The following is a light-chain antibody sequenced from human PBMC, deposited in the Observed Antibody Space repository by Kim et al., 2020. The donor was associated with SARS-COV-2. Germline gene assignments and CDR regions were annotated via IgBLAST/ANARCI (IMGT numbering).Light chain of an antibody. CDR2: EVT. Sequence: QSVLTQPPSVSGSRGQSVTISCTGSSNDVGGYNRVSWYQQSPGTGPKLMIYEVTGRPSGVPDRFSGSKSGNTASLTISGLQAEDEADYYCISYTSSSTFVFGTGTKVTVL. CDR1: SNDVGGYNR. CDR3: ISYTSSSTFV. J-gene: IGLJ1*01. V-gene: IGLV2-18*02.